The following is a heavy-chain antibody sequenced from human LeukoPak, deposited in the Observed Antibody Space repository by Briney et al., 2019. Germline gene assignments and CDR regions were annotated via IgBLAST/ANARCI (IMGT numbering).Heavy chain of an antibody. CDR2: INPNSGGT. V-gene: IGHV1-2*06. CDR1: GYTSTGYY. Sequence: ASVRVSCKASGYTSTGYYLYWVRPAPGQGLEWMGRINPNSGGTNYAQKFQGRVTMTRDTSISTAYMELSSLRSDDTAVFYCARRIAAAGHFDYWGQGTLVTVSS. D-gene: IGHD6-13*01. J-gene: IGHJ4*02. CDR3: ARRIAAAGHFDY.